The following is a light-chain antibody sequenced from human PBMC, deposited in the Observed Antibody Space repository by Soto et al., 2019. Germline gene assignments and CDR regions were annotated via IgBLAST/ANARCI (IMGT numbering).Light chain of an antibody. Sequence: QPVLTQPPSVSGAPGQRVTISCTGSTSNIGAVYDVHWYQQLPGTAPKLLIYGNTNRPSGVPDRFSASKSGTSASLAITGLQAEDEADYYCQSYDSSLSGVVFGGGTKLTVL. V-gene: IGLV1-40*01. CDR3: QSYDSSLSGVV. CDR1: TSNIGAVYD. J-gene: IGLJ3*02. CDR2: GNT.